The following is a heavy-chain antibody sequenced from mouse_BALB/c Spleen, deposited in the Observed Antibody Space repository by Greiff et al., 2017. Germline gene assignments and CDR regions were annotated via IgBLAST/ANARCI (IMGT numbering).Heavy chain of an antibody. Sequence: QVQLQQSGAELARPGASVKMSCKASGYTFTSYTMHWVKQRPGQGLEWIGYINPSSGYTNYNQKFKDKATLTEDKSSSTAYMQRSSLTSEDSAVYYCARELENWFAYWGQGTLVTVSA. J-gene: IGHJ3*01. CDR2: INPSSGYT. CDR1: GYTFTSYT. CDR3: ARELENWFAY. V-gene: IGHV1-4*01.